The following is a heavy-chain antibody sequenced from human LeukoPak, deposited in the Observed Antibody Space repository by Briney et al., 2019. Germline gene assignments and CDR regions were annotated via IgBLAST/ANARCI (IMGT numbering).Heavy chain of an antibody. CDR3: ASRVIFGVVIRDY. J-gene: IGHJ4*02. Sequence: SETLSLTCTVSGGSISSGSYYWSWIRQPAGKGLEWIGCIYTSGSTNYNPSLKSRVTISVDTSKNQFSLKLSSVTAADTAVYYCASRVIFGVVIRDYWGQGTLVTVSS. CDR1: GGSISSGSYY. V-gene: IGHV4-61*02. D-gene: IGHD3-3*01. CDR2: IYTSGST.